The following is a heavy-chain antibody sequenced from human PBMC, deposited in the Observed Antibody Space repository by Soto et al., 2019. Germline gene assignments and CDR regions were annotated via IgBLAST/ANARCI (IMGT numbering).Heavy chain of an antibody. Sequence: QVQLVESGGSVVQPGRSLRLSCTTSGFIFSHYGMHWVRQAPDRGLEWVAVIWSDGSKTSYAESVKGRFTISRDESTTTLYLAMNSLRVDDTCVYYCVLEDIFRDDSAPWGQGPLVTVSS. V-gene: IGHV3-33*01. CDR1: GFIFSHYG. CDR2: IWSDGSKT. CDR3: VLEDIFRDDSAP. D-gene: IGHD3-22*01. J-gene: IGHJ5*02.